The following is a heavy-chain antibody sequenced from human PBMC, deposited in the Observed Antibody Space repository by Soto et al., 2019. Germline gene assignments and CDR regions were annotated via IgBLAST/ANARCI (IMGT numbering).Heavy chain of an antibody. CDR1: GFSLYSSGGC. V-gene: IGHV2-5*02. CDR3: AHQPPYMVRGDNWFDP. CDR2: IYWDDEK. D-gene: IGHD3-10*01. J-gene: IGHJ5*02. Sequence: QITLKESGPTLVKPTQTLTLTCTFSGFSLYSSGGCVGWIRQPPGNAPEWLALIYWDDEKRYSPSLKRRPTITKDTSNKQVVLTMTNMDPVDTATYYCAHQPPYMVRGDNWFDPWGQGTLVTVSS.